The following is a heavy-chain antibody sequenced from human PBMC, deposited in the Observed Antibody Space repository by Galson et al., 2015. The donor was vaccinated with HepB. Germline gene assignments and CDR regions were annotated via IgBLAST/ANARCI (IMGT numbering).Heavy chain of an antibody. Sequence: SVKVSCKASGGTFSSYAISWVRQAPGQGLEWMGGIIPIFGTANYAQKFQGRVTITADESTSTAYMELSSLRSEDTAVYYCASSPRGYSGYDYYLDYWGQGTLVTVSS. J-gene: IGHJ4*02. CDR2: IIPIFGTA. CDR3: ASSPRGYSGYDYYLDY. D-gene: IGHD5-12*01. CDR1: GGTFSSYA. V-gene: IGHV1-69*13.